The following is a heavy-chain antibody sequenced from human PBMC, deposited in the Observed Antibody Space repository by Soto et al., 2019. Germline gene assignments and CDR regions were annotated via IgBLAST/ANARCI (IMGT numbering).Heavy chain of an antibody. CDR1: GFTFSNYP. CDR3: AKNNLISSGAKDY. J-gene: IGHJ4*02. D-gene: IGHD3-10*01. Sequence: EVQLLESGGGLVQGGESLRLSCPASGFTFSNYPMSWVRQVPGKGLEWVSSISASGGSTYYADSVRGRFTISRDNSKNAYQLQMNILTAEDTAVYYCAKNNLISSGAKDYWGQGTLVTVSS. V-gene: IGHV3-23*01. CDR2: ISASGGST.